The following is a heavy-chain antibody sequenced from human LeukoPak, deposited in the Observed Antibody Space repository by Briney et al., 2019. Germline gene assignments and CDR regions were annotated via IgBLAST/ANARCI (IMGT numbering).Heavy chain of an antibody. J-gene: IGHJ4*02. CDR3: AKTPGSGWYYFDY. V-gene: IGHV3-23*01. Sequence: GGSLRLSCAASGFTFSSYAMSWVCQAPGKGLEWVSAISGSGGSTYYADSVKGRFTISRDNSKNTLYLQMNSLRAEDTAVYYCAKTPGSGWYYFDYWGQGTLVTVSS. CDR2: ISGSGGST. CDR1: GFTFSSYA. D-gene: IGHD6-19*01.